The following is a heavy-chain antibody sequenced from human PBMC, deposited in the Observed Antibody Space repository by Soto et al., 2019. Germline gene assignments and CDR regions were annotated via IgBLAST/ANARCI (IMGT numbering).Heavy chain of an antibody. J-gene: IGHJ4*02. V-gene: IGHV3-11*06. CDR2: ISTSGGYT. D-gene: IGHD3-22*01. CDR1: GFTFTDHY. Sequence: GSLRLSCAASGFTFTDHYMSWIRQAPGKGLEWISYISTSGGYTTHADSVEGRFTISRDNAKNSLFLQMSSLRDDDTAIYYCARDANKHDSSGYVSHAPYIGTWGQVPPVTFSS. CDR3: ARDANKHDSSGYVSHAPYIGT.